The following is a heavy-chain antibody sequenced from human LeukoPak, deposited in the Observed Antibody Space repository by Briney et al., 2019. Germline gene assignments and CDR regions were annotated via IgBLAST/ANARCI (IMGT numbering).Heavy chain of an antibody. CDR3: AKDTTTVTGHAFDI. CDR2: IRYDGSNK. CDR1: VFTFSSYG. Sequence: PGGSLRLSCAASVFTFSSYGMHWVRQAPGKGLEWVSFIRYDGSNKYYADSVKGRFTISRDNSKNTLYLQMNRLRAEDTAVYYCAKDTTTVTGHAFDIWGQGTMVTVSS. J-gene: IGHJ3*02. D-gene: IGHD4-17*01. V-gene: IGHV3-30*02.